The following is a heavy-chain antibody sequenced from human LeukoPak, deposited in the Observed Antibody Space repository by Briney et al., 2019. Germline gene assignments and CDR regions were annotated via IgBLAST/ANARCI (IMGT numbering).Heavy chain of an antibody. CDR3: ARIYSGYEGVDY. Sequence: GGSLRLSCAASGFTFSGYWMHWVRQAPGKGLVWVSRIETDGSSTTYADSVKGRFTISRDNAKNSLYLQMNSLRAEDTAVYYCARIYSGYEGVDYWGQGTLVTVSS. D-gene: IGHD5-12*01. CDR1: GFTFSGYW. J-gene: IGHJ4*02. CDR2: IETDGSST. V-gene: IGHV3-74*01.